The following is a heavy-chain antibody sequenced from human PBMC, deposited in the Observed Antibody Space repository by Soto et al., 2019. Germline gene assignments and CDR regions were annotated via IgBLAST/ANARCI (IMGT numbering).Heavy chain of an antibody. CDR3: AIGGGRPYYYYGMDV. V-gene: IGHV1-69*06. CDR2: TIPLFSTS. Sequence: QEQLVQSGPEVKKPGSSVTVSCKASAGTFNNYAICWVRQAPGQGLEWMGGTIPLFSTSSYAQKFQGRVTITADKSTSTVYMEMSNLKSEDTALYYCAIGGGRPYYYYGMDVWGQGTTVTVSS. J-gene: IGHJ6*02. D-gene: IGHD2-15*01. CDR1: AGTFNNYA.